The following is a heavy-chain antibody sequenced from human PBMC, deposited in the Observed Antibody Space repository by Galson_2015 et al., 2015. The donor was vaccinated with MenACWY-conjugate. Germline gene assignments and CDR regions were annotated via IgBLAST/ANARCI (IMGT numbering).Heavy chain of an antibody. CDR2: ISASGGDI. CDR1: GLILSDFY. CDR3: AKGANYYDSSGKRYDAFDI. J-gene: IGHJ3*02. Sequence: SLRLSCAASGLILSDFYMQWVRQAPGKGLEWVSGISASGGDIDYADSVKGRFTISRDNSKNTVYLQMNSLRAEDTAVYHCAKGANYYDSSGKRYDAFDIWGQGTMVTVSS. V-gene: IGHV3-23*01. D-gene: IGHD3-22*01.